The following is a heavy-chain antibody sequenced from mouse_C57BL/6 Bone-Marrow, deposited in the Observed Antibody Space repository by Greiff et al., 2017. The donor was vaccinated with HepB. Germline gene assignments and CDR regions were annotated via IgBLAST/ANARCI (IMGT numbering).Heavy chain of an antibody. J-gene: IGHJ3*01. CDR3: ARGGNFAWFAY. V-gene: IGHV1-42*01. D-gene: IGHD2-1*01. CDR1: GYSFTGYY. CDR2: INPSTGGT. Sequence: VQLQQSGPELVKPGASVKISCKASGYSFTGYYMNWVKQSPEKSLEWIGEINPSTGGTTYNQKFKAKATLTVDKSSSTAYMQLKSLTSEDSAVYYCARGGNFAWFAYWGQGTLVTVSA.